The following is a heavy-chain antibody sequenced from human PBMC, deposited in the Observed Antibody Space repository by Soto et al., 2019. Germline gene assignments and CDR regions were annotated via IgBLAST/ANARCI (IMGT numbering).Heavy chain of an antibody. V-gene: IGHV4-34*01. CDR1: GGSCNGYC. CDR3: AKDANGYKYGSYFDD. J-gene: IGHJ4*02. D-gene: IGHD5-18*01. CDR2: INYSGSV. Sequence: SETLSLTCAVSGGSCNGYCWSWIRPPPGKGLEWIGEINYSGSVSYNPSLKSRFIISVDRSKNQFSLRLSSVTASDTALYYCAKDANGYKYGSYFDDWGQGTLVTVSS.